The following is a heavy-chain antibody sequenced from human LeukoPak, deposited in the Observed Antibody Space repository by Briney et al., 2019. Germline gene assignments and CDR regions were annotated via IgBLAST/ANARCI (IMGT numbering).Heavy chain of an antibody. Sequence: PGGSLRLSCAASGFTFSSYSMNWVRQAPGKGLEWVSYISSSSSTIYYADSVKGRFTISRDNAKNSLYLQMNNLRAEDTAVYYCASFGVAVAWGQGTLVTVSS. CDR2: ISSSSSTI. D-gene: IGHD2-21*01. CDR3: ASFGVAVA. CDR1: GFTFSSYS. J-gene: IGHJ5*02. V-gene: IGHV3-48*04.